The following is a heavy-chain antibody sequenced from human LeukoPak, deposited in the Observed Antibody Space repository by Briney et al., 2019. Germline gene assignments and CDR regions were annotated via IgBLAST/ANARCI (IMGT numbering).Heavy chain of an antibody. CDR1: GGTFSSYA. J-gene: IGHJ4*02. V-gene: IGHV1-69*06. Sequence: GASVKVSCKASGGTFSSYAISWVRQAPGQGLEWMGRIIPIFGTANYAQKFQGRVTITADKSTSTAYMELSSLRSEDTAVYYCARTFIGARGNWNDTFDYSGQGTLVTVSS. D-gene: IGHD1-20*01. CDR3: ARTFIGARGNWNDTFDY. CDR2: IIPIFGTA.